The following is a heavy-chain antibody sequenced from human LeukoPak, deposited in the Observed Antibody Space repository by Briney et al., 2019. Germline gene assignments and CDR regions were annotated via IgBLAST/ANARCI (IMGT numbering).Heavy chain of an antibody. D-gene: IGHD4-23*01. Sequence: PGGSLRLSCAGSGFTFSSYWMHWVRQGAGKGLEWVSRIYIDGTTTSCADSVRGRFTISRDNAKNTLYLQMNSLGAEDTAVYYCARGGNGGNSLDYWGQGVLITVS. CDR2: IYIDGTTT. V-gene: IGHV3-74*01. CDR1: GFTFSSYW. CDR3: ARGGNGGNSLDY. J-gene: IGHJ4*02.